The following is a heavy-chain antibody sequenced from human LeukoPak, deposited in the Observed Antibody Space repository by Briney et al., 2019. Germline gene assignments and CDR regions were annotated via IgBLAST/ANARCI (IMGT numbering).Heavy chain of an antibody. CDR3: VRQAETRHNYGMDV. CDR1: GGSIRYYY. J-gene: IGHJ6*02. CDR2: IYHSGST. Sequence: PSETLSLTCTVSGGSIRYYYWSWLRQPPGKGLEWIGHIYHSGSTKYNPSFKSRVTISVDTSKNHFSLYLSSVTAADTAVYYCVRQAETRHNYGMDVWGQGTTVTVSS. V-gene: IGHV4-59*08.